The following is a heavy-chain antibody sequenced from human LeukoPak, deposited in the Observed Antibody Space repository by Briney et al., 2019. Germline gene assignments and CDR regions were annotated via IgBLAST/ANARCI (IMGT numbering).Heavy chain of an antibody. D-gene: IGHD4-11*01. CDR1: GGSISSYY. CDR2: IYYSGST. CDR3: ARATVTLYYYYMDV. J-gene: IGHJ6*03. V-gene: IGHV4-59*01. Sequence: SETLSLTCTVSGGSISSYYWSWIRQPPGKALEWIGYIYYSGSTNYNPSLKSRLTISVDTSKNQFSLKLSSVTAADTAVYYCARATVTLYYYYMDVWGKGTTVTVSS.